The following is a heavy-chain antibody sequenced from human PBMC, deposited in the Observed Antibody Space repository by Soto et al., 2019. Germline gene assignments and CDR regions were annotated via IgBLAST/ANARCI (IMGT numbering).Heavy chain of an antibody. D-gene: IGHD2-21*02. CDR3: AKRSSTARPNYYFVY. J-gene: IGHJ4*02. CDR2: ISGSGGST. Sequence: EVQLLESGGGLVQPGGSLRLSCAASGFTFSSYAMSWVRQAPGKGLEWVSAISGSGGSTYYADSVKGRFTISRDNSKNAVYLQLTGLRAENTAVYYCAKRSSTARPNYYFVYWGQGTLVTVSA. V-gene: IGHV3-23*01. CDR1: GFTFSSYA.